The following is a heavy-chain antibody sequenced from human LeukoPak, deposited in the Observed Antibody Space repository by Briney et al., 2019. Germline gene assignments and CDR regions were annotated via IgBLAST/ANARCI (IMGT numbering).Heavy chain of an antibody. D-gene: IGHD2-2*02. CDR3: ARGYQLLYPLDF. V-gene: IGHV1-69*05. CDR2: IIPIFGTA. J-gene: IGHJ4*02. Sequence: ASVKVSCKASGGTFSSYAISWVRQAPGQGLEWMGGIIPIFGTANYAQKFQGRVTITTDESTTTAYMELNSLKSEDTAVYYCARGYQLLYPLDFWGQGTLVTVSS. CDR1: GGTFSSYA.